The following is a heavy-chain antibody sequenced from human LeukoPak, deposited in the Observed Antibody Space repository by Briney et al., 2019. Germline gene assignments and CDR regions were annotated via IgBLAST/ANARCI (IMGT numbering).Heavy chain of an antibody. J-gene: IGHJ4*02. Sequence: SETLSLTCSLSVGSINSYYWSCIRQPLGEGLEWIGYIYSSGSTNSNPPLKSRVTISVDTSKNQFSLELSSVTAADTVVYYCARHGTSRIIMTHWGQGALVIVSS. CDR1: VGSINSYY. V-gene: IGHV4-59*08. CDR2: IYSSGST. D-gene: IGHD3-22*01. CDR3: ARHGTSRIIMTH.